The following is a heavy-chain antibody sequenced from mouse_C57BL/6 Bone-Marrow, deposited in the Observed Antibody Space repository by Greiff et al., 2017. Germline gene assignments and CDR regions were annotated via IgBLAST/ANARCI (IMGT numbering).Heavy chain of an antibody. V-gene: IGHV14-2*01. CDR1: GFNIKDYY. CDR3: ALSIYYYGSSPFDY. CDR2: IDPEDGET. D-gene: IGHD1-1*01. Sequence: EVKLMESGAELVKPGASVKLSCTASGFNIKDYYMHWVKQRTEQGLEWIGRIDPEDGETKYAPKFQVKATITADTSSNTAYLQLSSLTSEDTAVYYCALSIYYYGSSPFDYWGQGTTLTVSS. J-gene: IGHJ2*01.